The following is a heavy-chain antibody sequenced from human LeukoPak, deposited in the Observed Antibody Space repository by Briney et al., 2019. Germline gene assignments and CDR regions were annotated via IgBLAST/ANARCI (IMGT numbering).Heavy chain of an antibody. D-gene: IGHD2-2*01. CDR3: ARRYCSSTSCYFDY. CDR2: IYPGDSDT. V-gene: IGHV5-51*01. Sequence: GESLKISCKGSGYSFTSYWIGWVRQMPGKGLEWMGIIYPGDSDTRYSPSFQGQVTTSADKSISPAYLQWSSLKASDTAMYYCARRYCSSTSCYFDYWGQGTLVTVSS. CDR1: GYSFTSYW. J-gene: IGHJ4*02.